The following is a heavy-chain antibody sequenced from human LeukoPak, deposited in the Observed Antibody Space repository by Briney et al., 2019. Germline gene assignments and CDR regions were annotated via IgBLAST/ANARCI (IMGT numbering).Heavy chain of an antibody. CDR1: GFIFSDYE. CDR2: ILADGTTT. V-gene: IGHV3-74*03. J-gene: IGHJ4*02. D-gene: IGHD1-7*01. CDR3: ARGNYGFDY. Sequence: RGSLRLSCAASGFIFSDYETYWVRQAPGKRLVWVSRILADGTTTMYADSVKGRFTISRDNAKNTLYLQMNSLRAEDTAAYYCARGNYGFDYWGQGTLVIVSS.